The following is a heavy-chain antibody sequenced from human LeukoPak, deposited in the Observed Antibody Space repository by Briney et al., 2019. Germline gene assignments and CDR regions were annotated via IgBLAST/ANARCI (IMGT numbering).Heavy chain of an antibody. Sequence: GASVTVSCKASGYTFTSYGISWVRQAPGQGLEWMGWINSYNGNTNYAQKLQGRVTMSTDTSTSTAYMELRSLRSDDTAVYYCARELVTMVRGVIHPPDYWGQGTLVTVSS. CDR1: GYTFTSYG. J-gene: IGHJ4*02. CDR2: INSYNGNT. D-gene: IGHD3-10*01. V-gene: IGHV1-18*01. CDR3: ARELVTMVRGVIHPPDY.